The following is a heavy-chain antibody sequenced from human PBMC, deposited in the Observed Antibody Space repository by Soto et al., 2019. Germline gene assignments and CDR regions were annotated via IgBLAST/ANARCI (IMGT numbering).Heavy chain of an antibody. Sequence: GGSLRLSCSASGFTFSGYSMHWVRQAPGKGLEWVSAISGSGGSTYYADSVKGRFTISRDNSKNTLYLQMNSLRAEDTAVYYCAKETPKGLLTDYWGQGTLVTVSS. CDR1: GFTFSGYS. V-gene: IGHV3-23*01. J-gene: IGHJ4*02. CDR2: ISGSGGST. D-gene: IGHD1-26*01. CDR3: AKETPKGLLTDY.